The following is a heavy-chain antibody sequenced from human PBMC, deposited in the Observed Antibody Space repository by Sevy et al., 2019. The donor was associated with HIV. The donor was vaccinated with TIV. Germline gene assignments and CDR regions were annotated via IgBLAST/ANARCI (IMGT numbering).Heavy chain of an antibody. CDR2: IYPGDSET. CDR1: GYRFNTYW. CDR3: ARYINNNGMDV. V-gene: IGHV5-51*01. Sequence: GESLKISCKASGYRFNTYWINWVRQMPGKGLEWMGVIYPGDSETLYRLSLQGQVVISADKSSSTAYLQWSSLEASDTATYYCARYINNNGMDVWGQGTTVTVSS. J-gene: IGHJ6*02. D-gene: IGHD2-8*01.